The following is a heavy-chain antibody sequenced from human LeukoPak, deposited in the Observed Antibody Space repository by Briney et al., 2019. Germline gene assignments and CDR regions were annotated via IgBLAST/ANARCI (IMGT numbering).Heavy chain of an antibody. CDR2: ISGSGGSA. CDR1: GFTFSNSA. D-gene: IGHD3/OR15-3a*01. CDR3: AKGHGFYFDFGDY. J-gene: IGHJ4*02. Sequence: SGGSLRLSCAASGFTFSNSAMSWVRQAPGKGLEWFAVISGSGGSAFYADSLKGRFTVSRDNSKNILFFQMNGLRADDTAVYYCAKGHGFYFDFGDYWGQGTLVTVCS. V-gene: IGHV3-23*01.